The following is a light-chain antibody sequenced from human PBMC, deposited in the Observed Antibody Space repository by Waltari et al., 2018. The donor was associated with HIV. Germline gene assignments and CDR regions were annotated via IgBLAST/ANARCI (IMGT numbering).Light chain of an antibody. Sequence: QSALNQPASVSGSRGQSITVYCTGTSSDVGGYKYVSWYQQHPGKAPKLMIYDVSKRPSGVSDRFSGSKSGNTASLTISGLQAEDEAEYFCSSSTSANSYVFGGGTKVTVL. V-gene: IGLV2-14*03. CDR2: DVS. CDR3: SSSTSANSYV. CDR1: SSDVGGYKY. J-gene: IGLJ1*01.